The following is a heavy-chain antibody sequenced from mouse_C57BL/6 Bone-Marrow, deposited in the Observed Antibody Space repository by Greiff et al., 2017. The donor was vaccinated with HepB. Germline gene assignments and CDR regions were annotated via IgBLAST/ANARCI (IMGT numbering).Heavy chain of an antibody. CDR3: ARGELRHYAMDY. J-gene: IGHJ4*01. V-gene: IGHV5-6*01. CDR2: ISSGGSYT. D-gene: IGHD3-2*02. Sequence: EVHLVESGGDLVKPGGSLKLSCAASGFTFSSYGMSWVRQTPDKRLEWVATISSGGSYTYYPDSVKGRCTISRDNAKNTLYLQMSSLKSEDTAMYYCARGELRHYAMDYWGQGTSVTVSS. CDR1: GFTFSSYG.